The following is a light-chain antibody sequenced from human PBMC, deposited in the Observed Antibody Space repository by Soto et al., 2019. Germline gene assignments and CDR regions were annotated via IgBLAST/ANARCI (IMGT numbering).Light chain of an antibody. V-gene: IGKV1-39*01. J-gene: IGKJ3*01. CDR2: NAA. CDR1: QGVSGY. Sequence: DIQMTQSPSSLSASVGDRVTITCRASQGVSGYLHWYQVKPGKAPKLLIYNAASLQSGVPSRFSGSGYGTGFTLTISSLQPEDFATYYCQQYGSSPPFTFGPGTKVDIK. CDR3: QQYGSSPPFT.